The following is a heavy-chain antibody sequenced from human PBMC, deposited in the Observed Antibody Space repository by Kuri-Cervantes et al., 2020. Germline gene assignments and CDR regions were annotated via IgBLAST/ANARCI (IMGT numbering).Heavy chain of an antibody. V-gene: IGHV3-30-3*01. D-gene: IGHD1-20*01. J-gene: IGHJ4*02. CDR1: GFTFSSYA. CDR3: AREGNNWNQRGYFDY. Sequence: GESLKISCAASGFTFSSYAMHWVRQAPGKGLEWVAVISYDGSNKYYADSVKGRFTISRDNSKNTLYLQMNSLRAEDTAVYYCAREGNNWNQRGYFDYWGQGTTVTVSS. CDR2: ISYDGSNK.